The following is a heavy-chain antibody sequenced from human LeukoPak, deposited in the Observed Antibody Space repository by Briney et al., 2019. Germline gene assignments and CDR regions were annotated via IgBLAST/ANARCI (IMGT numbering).Heavy chain of an antibody. D-gene: IGHD4-23*01. Sequence: SVKVSCKGSGGTFSSYAFSWVRGAPGQGLGWVGGIITIFGTANYAQKFQGRVTITADESTRTAYMVLSSLRSEETAVYYCARDGDYGGNLPFDYSGEGNLVSASS. V-gene: IGHV1-69*01. J-gene: IGHJ4*02. CDR2: IITIFGTA. CDR1: GGTFSSYA. CDR3: ARDGDYGGNLPFDY.